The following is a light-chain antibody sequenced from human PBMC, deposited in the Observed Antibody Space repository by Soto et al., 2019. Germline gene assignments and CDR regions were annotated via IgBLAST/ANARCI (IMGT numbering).Light chain of an antibody. CDR2: DVS. V-gene: IGLV2-18*02. J-gene: IGLJ1*01. Sequence: QSALTQPPSVSGSPGQSVTISCTGTSCDVGSSNGVSWYQQPPGTAPKLMIYDVSNRPSVVPDRFSGSKSGTTASLTISGLQADDEADYYSSSYASSSTYVFGTGTKVTVL. CDR1: SCDVGSSNG. CDR3: SSYASSSTYV.